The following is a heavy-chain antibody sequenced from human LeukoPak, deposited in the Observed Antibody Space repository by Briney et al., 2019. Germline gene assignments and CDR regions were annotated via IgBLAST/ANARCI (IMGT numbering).Heavy chain of an antibody. CDR1: GFSVSNNY. Sequence: GGSLRLSCEASGFSVSNNYMSWVRQAPGKGLEWVSAISGSGGSTYYADSVKGRFTISRDNSKNTLYLQMNSLRAEDTAVYYCAKRDQLTYKIDYWGQGTLVTVSS. CDR2: ISGSGGST. D-gene: IGHD2-2*01. J-gene: IGHJ4*02. V-gene: IGHV3-23*01. CDR3: AKRDQLTYKIDY.